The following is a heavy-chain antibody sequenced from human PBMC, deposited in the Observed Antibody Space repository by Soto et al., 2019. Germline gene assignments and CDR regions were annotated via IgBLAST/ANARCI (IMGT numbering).Heavy chain of an antibody. J-gene: IGHJ5*02. D-gene: IGHD3-3*01. Sequence: QVQLVQSGAEVKKPGSSVKVSCKASGGTFSSYAISWVRQAPGQGLEWMGGIIPIFGTANYAQKFQGRVTIPADKSTSTAYMELSSLRSEDTAVYYCAREKGRRITIFWSGYYHWFDPWGQGTLVTVSS. CDR1: GGTFSSYA. V-gene: IGHV1-69*06. CDR2: IIPIFGTA. CDR3: AREKGRRITIFWSGYYHWFDP.